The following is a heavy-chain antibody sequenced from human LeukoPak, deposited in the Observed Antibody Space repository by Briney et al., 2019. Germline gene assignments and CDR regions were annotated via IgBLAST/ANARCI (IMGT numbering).Heavy chain of an antibody. J-gene: IGHJ3*02. CDR3: ARDLAAAEPSGAFDI. Sequence: GASVKVSCKASGYTFTSYGITWVRQAPGQGLEWMGWISAYNGNTNYAQKVQGRVTMTIDTSTSTAYMELRSLRSEDTAVYYCARDLAAAEPSGAFDIWGQGTMVTVSS. CDR1: GYTFTSYG. V-gene: IGHV1-18*01. CDR2: ISAYNGNT. D-gene: IGHD6-13*01.